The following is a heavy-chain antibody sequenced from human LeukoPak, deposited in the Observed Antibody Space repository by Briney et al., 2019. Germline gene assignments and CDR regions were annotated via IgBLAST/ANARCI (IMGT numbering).Heavy chain of an antibody. V-gene: IGHV4-34*01. J-gene: IGHJ4*02. Sequence: SETLSLTCAVYGGSFSGYYWSWIRQPPGKGLEWIGEINHSGSTNYNPSLKSRVTISVDTSENQFSLKLSSVTAADTAVYYCARGRPIIGVVTPLDYWGQGTLVTVSS. CDR3: ARGRPIIGVVTPLDY. CDR1: GGSFSGYY. CDR2: INHSGST. D-gene: IGHD3-3*01.